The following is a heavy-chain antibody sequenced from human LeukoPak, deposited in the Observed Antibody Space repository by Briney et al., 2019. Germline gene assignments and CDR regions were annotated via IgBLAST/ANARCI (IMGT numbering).Heavy chain of an antibody. Sequence: SETLSLTCTVSGGSISSGGYYWSWIRQHPGKGLEWIGYICYSGSTYYNPSLKSRVTISVDTSKNQFSLKLSSVTAADTAVYYCARDRPRYNWFDPWGQGTLVTVSS. CDR1: GGSISSGGYY. CDR2: ICYSGST. J-gene: IGHJ5*02. CDR3: ARDRPRYNWFDP. V-gene: IGHV4-31*03.